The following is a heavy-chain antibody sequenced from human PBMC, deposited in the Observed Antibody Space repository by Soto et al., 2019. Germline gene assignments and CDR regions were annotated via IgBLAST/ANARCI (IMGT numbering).Heavy chain of an antibody. CDR3: ASPYCSGGSCYLTEYFQH. D-gene: IGHD2-15*01. J-gene: IGHJ1*01. CDR1: GVSFSYYA. CDR2: IAYDASKK. V-gene: IGHV3-30*03. Sequence: QVQLVESGGGVVQPGRSLRLSCAASGVSFSYYAMHWVRQAPGKGLEWVAVIAYDASKKYYADSVKCRFTISRDNSKNTLYLQMNSLRDEDTAVYYCASPYCSGGSCYLTEYFQHWGQGTLVTVSS.